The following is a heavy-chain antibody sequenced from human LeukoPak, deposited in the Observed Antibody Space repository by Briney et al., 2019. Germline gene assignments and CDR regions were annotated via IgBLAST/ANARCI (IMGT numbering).Heavy chain of an antibody. V-gene: IGHV3-23*03. CDR3: TKTGGPWD. Sequence: GGSLRLSCAAPGFTFSSSAMSWVRQAPGKGLEWISVIYNDGTTYYADSVKGRFTISRDNPKNTLYLQMNTLRAEDTAVYYCTKTGGPWDWGQGTLVTVSS. CDR1: GFTFSSSA. J-gene: IGHJ4*02. D-gene: IGHD7-27*01. CDR2: IYNDGTT.